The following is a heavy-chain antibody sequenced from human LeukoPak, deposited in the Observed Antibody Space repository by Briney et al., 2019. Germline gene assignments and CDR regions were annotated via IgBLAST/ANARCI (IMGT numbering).Heavy chain of an antibody. CDR2: ISNTGGST. D-gene: IGHD2-15*01. CDR3: AQQVGYCSSGSCYFTY. V-gene: IGHV3-23*01. Sequence: GGSLRLSCAASGFSFNTYAMSWVRQAPGKGLEWVSAISNTGGSTYYADSVKGRFTISRDKSKNTLSLQMNSLRAEDTGVYYCAQQVGYCSSGSCYFTYWGQGTLVTVSS. J-gene: IGHJ1*01. CDR1: GFSFNTYA.